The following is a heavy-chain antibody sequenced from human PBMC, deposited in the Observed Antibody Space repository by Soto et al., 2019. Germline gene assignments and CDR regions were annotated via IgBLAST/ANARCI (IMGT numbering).Heavy chain of an antibody. CDR1: GVSFSCYY. V-gene: IGHV4-34*01. J-gene: IGHJ6*03. CDR2: INHSGST. CDR3: ARVLTTYYYYYYYMDV. D-gene: IGHD4-4*01. Sequence: ETRSLTGSVYGVSFSCYYVSWLRQPPGKGLEWIGEINHSGSTNYNPSLKRRVTISVDTSKNQFSLKLSSVTAADTAVYYCARVLTTYYYYYYYMDVWGKGTTVTVSS.